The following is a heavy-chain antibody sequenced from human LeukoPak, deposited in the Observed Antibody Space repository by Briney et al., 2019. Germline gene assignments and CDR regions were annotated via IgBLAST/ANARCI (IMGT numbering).Heavy chain of an antibody. V-gene: IGHV3-23*01. CDR3: AKEVKGLLWFGELFDY. J-gene: IGHJ4*02. CDR2: ISGSGGST. CDR1: GFDFNDFA. Sequence: GGSLRLSCAASGFDFNDFAMTWVRQAPGKGLEWVSAISGSGGSTYYADSVKGRFTISRDNSKNTLYLQMNSLRAEDTAVYYCAKEVKGLLWFGELFDYWGQGTLVTVSS. D-gene: IGHD3-10*01.